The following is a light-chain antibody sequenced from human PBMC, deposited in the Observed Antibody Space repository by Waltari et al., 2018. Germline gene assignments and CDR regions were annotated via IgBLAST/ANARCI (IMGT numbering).Light chain of an antibody. Sequence: DIQMTQSPSSVSASVGDRVIITCRASRVINNWLAWYQQKPGKAPKLLIYGASVLQSGVPSRFSGSGSGTDFTLTISNLQPEDFATYFCQQGDSFPPTFGQGTKVEV. CDR3: QQGDSFPPT. J-gene: IGKJ1*01. V-gene: IGKV1-12*01. CDR1: RVINNW. CDR2: GAS.